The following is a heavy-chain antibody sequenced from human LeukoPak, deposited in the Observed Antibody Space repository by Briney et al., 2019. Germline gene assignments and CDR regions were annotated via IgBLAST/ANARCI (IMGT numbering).Heavy chain of an antibody. D-gene: IGHD6-19*01. Sequence: SVKVSCKASGYTFSSYAISWVRQAPGQGVEWMGGIIPIFGTANYAQKFQGRVTITTDESTSTAYMELSSLRSEDTAVYYCARDVGYSSGWVWYFDYWGQGTLVTVSS. J-gene: IGHJ4*02. CDR3: ARDVGYSSGWVWYFDY. CDR2: IIPIFGTA. CDR1: GYTFSSYA. V-gene: IGHV1-69*05.